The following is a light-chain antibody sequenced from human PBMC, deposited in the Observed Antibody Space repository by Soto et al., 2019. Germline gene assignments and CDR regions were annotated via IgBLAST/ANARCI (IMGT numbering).Light chain of an antibody. CDR1: QIVNSD. Sequence: DIVMTQSPGTMSVSPGARATISCMAIQIVNSDLAWYQQKPGQAPSLLISGASDRATGVPARFSGSGSGTQFTLTISSLQSEDFALYYCQQYNNWPWTFGQGTKV. CDR2: GAS. V-gene: IGKV3-15*01. J-gene: IGKJ1*01. CDR3: QQYNNWPWT.